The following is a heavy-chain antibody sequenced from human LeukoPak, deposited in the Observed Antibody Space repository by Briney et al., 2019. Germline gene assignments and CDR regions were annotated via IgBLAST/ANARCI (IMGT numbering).Heavy chain of an antibody. CDR3: VGIATAGTVEY. D-gene: IGHD6-13*01. Sequence: SEILSLTCTVFGGSISSYHWGWIRQPPGKGLEWIGYIDTSGSTNYNPSLKSRVIISVDTSKNQFSLKLNSVTAADTAVFNCVGIATAGTVEYWGQGTLVTVSS. CDR1: GGSISSYH. V-gene: IGHV4-4*09. J-gene: IGHJ4*02. CDR2: IDTSGST.